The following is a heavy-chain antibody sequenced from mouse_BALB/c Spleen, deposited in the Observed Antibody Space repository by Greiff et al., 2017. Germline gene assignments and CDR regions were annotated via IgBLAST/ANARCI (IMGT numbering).Heavy chain of an antibody. J-gene: IGHJ3*01. Sequence: VKLVESGPGLVQPSQSLSITCTVSGFSLTSYGVHWVRQSPGKGLEWLGVIWSGGSTDYNAAFISRLSISKDNSKSQVFFKMNSLQADDTAIYYCARRYRYDEVTWFAYWGQGTLVTVSA. V-gene: IGHV2-4-1*01. D-gene: IGHD2-14*01. CDR2: IWSGGST. CDR3: ARRYRYDEVTWFAY. CDR1: GFSLTSYG.